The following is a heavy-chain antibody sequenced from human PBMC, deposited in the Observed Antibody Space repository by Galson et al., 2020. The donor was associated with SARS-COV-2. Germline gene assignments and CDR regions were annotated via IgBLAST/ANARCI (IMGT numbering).Heavy chain of an antibody. CDR1: GFTFSDYH. CDR3: ARDSDSGLLINWFDP. CDR2: ISSGGSTI. D-gene: IGHD6-19*01. Sequence: GESLKISCAASGFTFSDYHMNWIRQAPGKGLEWISYISSGGSTIYYADSVKGRFTISRDNDKNSLYLQMTSLRPEDTAVYYCARDSDSGLLINWFDPWGQGTLVTVSS. V-gene: IGHV3-11*01. J-gene: IGHJ5*02.